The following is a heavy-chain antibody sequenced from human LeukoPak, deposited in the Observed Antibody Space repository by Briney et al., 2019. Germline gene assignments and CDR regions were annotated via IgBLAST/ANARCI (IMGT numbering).Heavy chain of an antibody. D-gene: IGHD5-18*01. CDR1: GYTFTSYG. V-gene: IGHV1-18*01. Sequence: GASVKVSCKASGYTFTSYGISWVRQAPGQGLEWMGWISTYNGDTNYAQKLQDRVTMTTDTSTSTAYMELRSLRSDDTAVYYCARGSSYGFSMGYWGQGTLVTVSS. CDR2: ISTYNGDT. CDR3: ARGSSYGFSMGY. J-gene: IGHJ4*02.